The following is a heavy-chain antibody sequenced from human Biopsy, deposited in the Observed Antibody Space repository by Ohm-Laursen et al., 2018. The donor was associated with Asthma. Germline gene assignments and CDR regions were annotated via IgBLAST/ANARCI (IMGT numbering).Heavy chain of an antibody. CDR1: GFSLRPPGVG. V-gene: IGHV2-5*02. CDR2: IYWDDYN. J-gene: IGHJ5*02. CDR3: ALSQDSGFDDHSPSWFDP. D-gene: IGHD3-9*01. Sequence: TQTLTLTCSFSGFSLRPPGVGAGWIRQSPGKALEWLALIYWDDYNLFRPSLKRRLTITKDPSKNQVVLTMTKMDPVDSGTYYCALSQDSGFDDHSPSWFDPWGQGTLVTVSS.